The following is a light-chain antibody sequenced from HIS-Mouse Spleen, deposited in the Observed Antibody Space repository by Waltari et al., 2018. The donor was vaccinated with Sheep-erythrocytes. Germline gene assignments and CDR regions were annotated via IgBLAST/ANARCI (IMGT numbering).Light chain of an antibody. CDR1: KLGAKY. CDR2: QDS. V-gene: IGLV3-1*01. Sequence: SYELTPPPSVSVSPGQTASITCSGDKLGAKYACWNSQKPGQSPVLVIYQDSKRPSGIPERFSGSNSGNTATLTISGTQAMDEADYYCQAWDSSTAWNVVFGGGTKLTVL. J-gene: IGLJ2*01. CDR3: QAWDSSTAWNVV.